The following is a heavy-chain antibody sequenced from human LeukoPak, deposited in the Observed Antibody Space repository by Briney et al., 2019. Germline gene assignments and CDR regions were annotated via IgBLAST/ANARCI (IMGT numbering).Heavy chain of an antibody. CDR1: GFTFSSYA. CDR2: ISYDGSNK. J-gene: IGHJ6*02. Sequence: GGSLRLSCAASGFTFSSYAMHWVRQAPGKGLEWVAVISYDGSNKYYADSVKGRFTISRDNSKNTLYLQMNSLRAEDTAVYYCASISNYYDSSGYFKRVYYYYYGMDVWGQGTTVTVSS. V-gene: IGHV3-30-3*01. CDR3: ASISNYYDSSGYFKRVYYYYYGMDV. D-gene: IGHD3-22*01.